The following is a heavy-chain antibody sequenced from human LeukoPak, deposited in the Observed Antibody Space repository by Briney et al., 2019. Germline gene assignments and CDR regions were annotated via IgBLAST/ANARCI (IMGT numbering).Heavy chain of an antibody. Sequence: PGGSLRLSCAASGFTFSSYGMHWVRQAPGKGLEWVSAISGSGGSTYYADSVKGRFTISRDNSKNTLYLQMNSLRAENTAVYYCAKGYDYVWGSYRSQFDYWGQGTLVTVSS. CDR1: GFTFSSYG. J-gene: IGHJ4*02. D-gene: IGHD3-16*02. CDR3: AKGYDYVWGSYRSQFDY. V-gene: IGHV3-23*01. CDR2: ISGSGGST.